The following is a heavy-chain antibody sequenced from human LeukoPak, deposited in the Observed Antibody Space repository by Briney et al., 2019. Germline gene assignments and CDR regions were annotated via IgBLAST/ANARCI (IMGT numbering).Heavy chain of an antibody. Sequence: GGSLRLSCAVSGFTFTDYWMNWVRQAPGKGLEWVASIRQDGGEKSYADSVKGRFTISRDNTKNSLYLQMSSLWAEDTAVYYCARDGTAPGLYFDLWGRGTLVTVSS. CDR2: IRQDGGEK. D-gene: IGHD6-13*01. J-gene: IGHJ4*01. CDR3: ARDGTAPGLYFDL. V-gene: IGHV3-7*01. CDR1: GFTFTDYW.